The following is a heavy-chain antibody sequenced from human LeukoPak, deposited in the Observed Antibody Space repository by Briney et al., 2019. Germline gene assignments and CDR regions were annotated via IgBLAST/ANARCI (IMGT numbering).Heavy chain of an antibody. D-gene: IGHD1-26*01. J-gene: IGHJ4*02. CDR2: IYPGDSGT. CDR3: ATGLVGATPFDY. Sequence: GESLKISCKSSGYSFTSYWIGWVRQMPGKGLEWMGVIYPGDSGTRYSPPLQGQVTISADKSTSTAYLQWSSLKASDTAMYYCATGLVGATPFDYWGQGTLVTVSS. V-gene: IGHV5-51*01. CDR1: GYSFTSYW.